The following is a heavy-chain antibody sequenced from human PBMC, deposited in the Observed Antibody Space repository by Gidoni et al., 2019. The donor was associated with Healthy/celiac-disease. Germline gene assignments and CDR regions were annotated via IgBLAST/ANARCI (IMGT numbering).Heavy chain of an antibody. CDR1: GFTFSSYD. D-gene: IGHD3-22*01. J-gene: IGHJ4*02. CDR3: ARGRYYYDSSGYSFDY. V-gene: IGHV3-13*01. Sequence: EVQLVESGGGLVQPGGSLRLSCAASGFTFSSYDMHWVRQATGKGLEWVSAIGTAGDTYYPGSVKGRFTISRENAKNSLYLQMNSLRAGDTAVYYCARGRYYYDSSGYSFDYWGQGTLVTVSS. CDR2: IGTAGDT.